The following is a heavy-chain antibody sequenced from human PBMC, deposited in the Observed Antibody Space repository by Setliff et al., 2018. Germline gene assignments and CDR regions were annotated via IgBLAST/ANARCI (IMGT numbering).Heavy chain of an antibody. D-gene: IGHD6-13*01. Sequence: SVKVSCKASGGTFSSYGISWVRQAPGQGLEWMGGIIPIFGTAIYAQKFQGRVTITADESTSTAYMELSSLRSEDTAVYYCARVESRYSSSWYFFDYWGQGTLVTVSS. CDR1: GGTFSSYG. J-gene: IGHJ4*02. V-gene: IGHV1-69*13. CDR3: ARVESRYSSSWYFFDY. CDR2: IIPIFGTA.